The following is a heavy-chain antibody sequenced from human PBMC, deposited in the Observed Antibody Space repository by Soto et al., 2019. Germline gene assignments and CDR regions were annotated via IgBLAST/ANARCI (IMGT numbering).Heavy chain of an antibody. CDR2: ITSTGGDT. Sequence: GGSLRLSCATSGFTFSNFVMRWVRQTPGKGLEWVSTITSTGGDTYYTDSVKGRFTISRDNSKNTLYLQMSSLRAEDTALYYCTKASSDRHHMDVWGQGTTVTASS. CDR1: GFTFSNFV. J-gene: IGHJ6*02. CDR3: TKASSDRHHMDV. V-gene: IGHV3-23*01.